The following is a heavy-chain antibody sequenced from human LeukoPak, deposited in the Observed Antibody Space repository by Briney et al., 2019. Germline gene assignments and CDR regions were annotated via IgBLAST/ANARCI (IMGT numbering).Heavy chain of an antibody. V-gene: IGHV4-59*01. CDR3: ARGGKGNWFDP. CDR2: IYYSGST. CDR1: GGSISSYY. J-gene: IGHJ5*02. Sequence: SETLSLTCTVSGGSISSYYWSWIRQPPGKGLEWIGYIYYSGSTNYNPSLKSRVTISVDTSKSQLSLTLSSVTAEHTSVYYRARGGKGNWFDPWGQGTLVTVSS. D-gene: IGHD4-23*01.